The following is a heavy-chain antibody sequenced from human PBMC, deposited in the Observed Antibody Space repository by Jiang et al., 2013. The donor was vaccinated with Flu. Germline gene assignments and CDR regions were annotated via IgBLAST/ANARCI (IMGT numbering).Heavy chain of an antibody. J-gene: IGHJ6*02. CDR1: GLTVSINY. CDR2: IYSDGST. CDR3: ARERYFDASGYYYYYYGMDV. V-gene: IGHV3-53*04. D-gene: IGHD3-22*01. Sequence: QLVESGGGLVQPGESLRLSCAGSGLTVSINYMSWVRQAPGKGLEWVSIIYSDGSTYYADSVKGRFTISRHTSKNILYLQMNSLRAEDTAVYYCARERYFDASGYYYYYYGMDVWGQGTTVAVSS.